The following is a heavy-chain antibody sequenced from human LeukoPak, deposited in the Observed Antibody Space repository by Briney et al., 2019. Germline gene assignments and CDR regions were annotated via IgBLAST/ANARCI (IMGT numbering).Heavy chain of an antibody. V-gene: IGHV1-58*01. CDR2: IVVGSGDT. D-gene: IGHD6-13*01. CDR1: GFTFSSST. CDR3: ARGRPHSSSWYLDDY. J-gene: IGHJ4*02. Sequence: GTSVKVSCKTSGFTFSSSTVQWVRQARGQGLEWIGWIVVGSGDTTYAQKFQERVTITRDMSTNTAYMDLSSLRSEDTAVYYCARGRPHSSSWYLDDYWGQGTLVTVSS.